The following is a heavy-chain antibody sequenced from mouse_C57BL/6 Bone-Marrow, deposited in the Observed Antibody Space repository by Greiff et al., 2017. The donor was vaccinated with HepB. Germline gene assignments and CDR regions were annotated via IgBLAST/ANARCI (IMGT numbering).Heavy chain of an antibody. CDR3: ARRDSLLSWFAY. CDR2: IDPSDSYI. D-gene: IGHD1-1*01. Sequence: QVQLQQPGAEFVKPGASVKLSCKASGYTFTSYWMQWVNQRPGQGLEWIGDIDPSDSYINYHQKFKGKATLTVDTSSSTAYMQLSSLTSEDSAVYYCARRDSLLSWFAYWGQGTLVTVSA. CDR1: GYTFTSYW. V-gene: IGHV1-50*01. J-gene: IGHJ3*01.